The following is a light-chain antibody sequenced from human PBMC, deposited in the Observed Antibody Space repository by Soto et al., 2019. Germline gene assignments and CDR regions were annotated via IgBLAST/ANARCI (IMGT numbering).Light chain of an antibody. V-gene: IGLV2-14*01. J-gene: IGLJ3*02. CDR2: DVN. CDR3: SSYTSSGTLM. CDR1: SSDVGGYNY. Sequence: QSALTQPASVSGSPGQSIAISCTGTSSDVGGYNYVSWYQQLPDKAPKLMIYDVNNRPSGISDRFSGSKSGNTAALTISGLQAEDEAEYYCSSYTSSGTLMFGGGTKVTVL.